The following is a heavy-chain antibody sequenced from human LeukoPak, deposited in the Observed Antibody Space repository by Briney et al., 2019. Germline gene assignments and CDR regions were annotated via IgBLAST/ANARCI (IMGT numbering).Heavy chain of an antibody. Sequence: SVKVSCKASGGTFSSYAISWMRQAPGQGLEWMGRIIPILGVANYAQKFQGRVTITADKSTSTAYMELSSLRSEDTAVYYCARVAYDFGFDPWGQGTLVTVSS. V-gene: IGHV1-69*04. CDR2: IIPILGVA. J-gene: IGHJ5*02. D-gene: IGHD3-3*01. CDR1: GGTFSSYA. CDR3: ARVAYDFGFDP.